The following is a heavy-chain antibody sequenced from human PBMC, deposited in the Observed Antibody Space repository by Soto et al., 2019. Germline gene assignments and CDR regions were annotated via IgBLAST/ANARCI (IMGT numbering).Heavy chain of an antibody. J-gene: IGHJ4*02. D-gene: IGHD3-10*01. V-gene: IGHV1-8*01. CDR1: GNTFTSYD. Sequence: ASVKVSCKASGNTFTSYDINWVRQATGHGLEWMGWINPNSGNIGYAQKFQGRVTMTRDTAIRTAYMEVSRLRSDDTAVYYCARGRASGSYYLLDYWGQGTLIAVSS. CDR3: ARGRASGSYYLLDY. CDR2: INPNSGNI.